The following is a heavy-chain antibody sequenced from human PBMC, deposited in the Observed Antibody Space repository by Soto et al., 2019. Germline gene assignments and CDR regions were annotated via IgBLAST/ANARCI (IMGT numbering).Heavy chain of an antibody. CDR2: INPHSGST. CDR3: AREEATAGNDCFDY. Sequence: SVKVYCNADTSNNLHWVPQDPRKGLECMGWINPHSGSTHYAEQFQGRVTMNWDTSISTVYMELNSLTSDDTSVYYCAREEATAGNDCFDYWG. D-gene: IGHD6-13*01. V-gene: IGHV1-2*02. J-gene: IGHJ4*01. CDR1: TSNN.